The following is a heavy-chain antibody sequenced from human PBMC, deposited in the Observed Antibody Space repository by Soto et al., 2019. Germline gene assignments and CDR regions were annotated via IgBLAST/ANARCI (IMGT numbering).Heavy chain of an antibody. D-gene: IGHD1-26*01. CDR1: GITFRSRA. CDR2: TYSGGTT. V-gene: IGHV3-23*03. CDR3: ARKLSGAVQGWAYGMDV. Sequence: EEQLLESGGDLVQPGGSLRLSCVASGITFRSRAMSWVRQAPGEGLEWVSVTYSGGTTQYADSVKGRFTVSRDNSKNTLYLQMSSLRDEDTAVYYCARKLSGAVQGWAYGMDVWGRGTTVTVSS. J-gene: IGHJ6*02.